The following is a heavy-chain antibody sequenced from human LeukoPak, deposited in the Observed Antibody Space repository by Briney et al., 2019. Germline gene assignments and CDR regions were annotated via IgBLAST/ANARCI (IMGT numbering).Heavy chain of an antibody. CDR3: ARAFAKRYDFWSGYHSIGMDV. V-gene: IGHV1-2*02. CDR2: INPNSGGT. J-gene: IGHJ6*02. CDR1: GYTFTGYY. D-gene: IGHD3-3*01. Sequence: ASVKVSCKASGYTFTGYYMHWVRQAPGQGLGWMGWINPNSGGTNYAQEFQGRVTMTRDTSISTAYMELSRLRSDDTAVYYCARAFAKRYDFWSGYHSIGMDVWGQGTTVTVSS.